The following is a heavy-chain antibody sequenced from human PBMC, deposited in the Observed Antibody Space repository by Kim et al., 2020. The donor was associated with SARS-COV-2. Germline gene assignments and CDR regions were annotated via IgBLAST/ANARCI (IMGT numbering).Heavy chain of an antibody. CDR1: GYTFTSYV. J-gene: IGHJ4*02. D-gene: IGHD3-10*01. CDR3: ARDYYGSGSWVL. Sequence: ASVKVSCKASGYTFTSYVMHWVRQAAGQRLEWMGWINAGNGNTKYSQKFQGRVTITRDTSASTAYMELSSLTSEDTALYYCARDYYGSGSWVLWGQGTLV. CDR2: INAGNGNT. V-gene: IGHV1-3*01.